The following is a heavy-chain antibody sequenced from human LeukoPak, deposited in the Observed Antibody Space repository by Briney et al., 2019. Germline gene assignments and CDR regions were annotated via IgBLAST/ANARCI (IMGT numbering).Heavy chain of an antibody. CDR2: IIPICGTA. Sequence: SVHESCQGSLGILRRYAISAVRQAPGQEVEWVGGIIPICGTANYAQKFQGRVTMTADESTSTAYMELSSLRSEDTAVYYCASGTTGTTAAGYWGQGTLVTVSS. D-gene: IGHD1-1*01. V-gene: IGHV1-69*13. J-gene: IGHJ4*02. CDR1: LGILRRYA. CDR3: ASGTTGTTAAGY.